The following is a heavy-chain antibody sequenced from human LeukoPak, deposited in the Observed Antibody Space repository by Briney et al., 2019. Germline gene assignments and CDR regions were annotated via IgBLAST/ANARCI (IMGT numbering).Heavy chain of an antibody. V-gene: IGHV3-23*01. CDR2: ISGTGSST. D-gene: IGHD5-12*01. CDR1: GFTFGNYA. J-gene: IGHJ4*02. CDR3: ARRRGDY. Sequence: GGSLRLSCEASGFTFGNYAMNWVRQAPGKGLEWVSTISGTGSSTYYADSAKGRFTISRDNAKNSLYLQMNSLRAEDTAVYYCARRRGDYWGQGTLVTVSS.